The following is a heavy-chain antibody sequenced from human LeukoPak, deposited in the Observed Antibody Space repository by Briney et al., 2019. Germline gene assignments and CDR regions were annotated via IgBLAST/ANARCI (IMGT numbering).Heavy chain of an antibody. D-gene: IGHD6-6*01. CDR2: INEDGSII. CDR3: SIAARGGFDY. Sequence: GGSLRLSCAASGFTFSSYWMHWVRQAPGKGLEWVSRINEDGSIITYADSVKGRFTISRDNSKNTLYLQMNSLRAEDTAVYYCSIAARGGFDYWGQGTLVTVSS. J-gene: IGHJ4*02. V-gene: IGHV3-74*01. CDR1: GFTFSSYW.